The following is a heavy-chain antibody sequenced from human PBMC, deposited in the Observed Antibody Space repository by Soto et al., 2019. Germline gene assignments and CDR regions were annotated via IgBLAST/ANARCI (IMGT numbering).Heavy chain of an antibody. D-gene: IGHD6-13*01. Sequence: NPSETLSLTCTVSGGSISGYYWSWIRQPPGKGLEWIGYIYYSGSTNYNPSLKSRVTISVDTSKNQFSLKLSSVTAADTVVYYCARGSRGSWYVSHYYYGMDVWGQGTTVTVSS. CDR1: GGSISGYY. CDR2: IYYSGST. V-gene: IGHV4-59*01. J-gene: IGHJ6*02. CDR3: ARGSRGSWYVSHYYYGMDV.